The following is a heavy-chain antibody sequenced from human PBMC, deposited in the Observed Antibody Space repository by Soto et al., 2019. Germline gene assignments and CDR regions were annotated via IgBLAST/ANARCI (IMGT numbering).Heavy chain of an antibody. CDR1: GGSISSGDYY. CDR3: ARDAAIGSGYYYYGMDV. V-gene: IGHV4-30-4*01. Sequence: QVQLQESGPGLVKPSQTLSLTCTVSGGSISSGDYYWSWIRQPPGKGLEWIGYIYYSGSTYYNPSLKRRVTISVDTSKNQFSLKLSSVTAADTAVYYCARDAAIGSGYYYYGMDVWGQGTTVTVSS. D-gene: IGHD3-16*01. J-gene: IGHJ6*02. CDR2: IYYSGST.